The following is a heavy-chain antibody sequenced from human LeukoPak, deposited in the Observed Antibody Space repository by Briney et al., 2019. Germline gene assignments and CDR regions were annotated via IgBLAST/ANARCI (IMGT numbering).Heavy chain of an antibody. V-gene: IGHV3-30-3*01. D-gene: IGHD3-22*01. J-gene: IGHJ4*02. Sequence: GGSLRLSCAASGFTFSSYAMHWVRQAPGKGLEWVAVISYDGSNKYYADSVKGRFTISRDNSKNTLYLQVNSLRAEDTAVYYCARDPRSSGYLDGFDYWGQGTLVTVSS. CDR2: ISYDGSNK. CDR1: GFTFSSYA. CDR3: ARDPRSSGYLDGFDY.